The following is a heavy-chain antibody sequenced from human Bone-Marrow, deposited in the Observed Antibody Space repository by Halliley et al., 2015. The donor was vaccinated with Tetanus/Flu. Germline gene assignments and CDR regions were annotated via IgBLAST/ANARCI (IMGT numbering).Heavy chain of an antibody. CDR2: IDPSDSYT. V-gene: IGHV5-10-1*01. D-gene: IGHD4-4*01. CDR3: ATRVESSDTTVLPES. Sequence: VQLVQSGAEVKKPGESLRISCKGSGYIFSDSWINWVRQVPGKGLEWMGKIDPSDSYTNYSPSFQGHVTMSTDTSISTAFLQWSSLKASDTAIYYCATRVESSDTTVLPESWGQGTLVTVSS. J-gene: IGHJ4*02. CDR1: GYIFSDSW.